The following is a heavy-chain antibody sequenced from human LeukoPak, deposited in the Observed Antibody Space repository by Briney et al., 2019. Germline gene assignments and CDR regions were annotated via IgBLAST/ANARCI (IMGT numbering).Heavy chain of an antibody. CDR1: GFDFSNYW. Sequence: GGSLRLSCAASGFDFSNYWMTWIRQAPGKGLEYVANINQDGSENYYVDSVKGRFSISRDNSKNSLYLQMNSLRVEDTALYYCAKDTDSSGYYSGYFDYWGQGTLVTVSS. CDR3: AKDTDSSGYYSGYFDY. CDR2: INQDGSEN. D-gene: IGHD3-22*01. V-gene: IGHV3-7*03. J-gene: IGHJ4*02.